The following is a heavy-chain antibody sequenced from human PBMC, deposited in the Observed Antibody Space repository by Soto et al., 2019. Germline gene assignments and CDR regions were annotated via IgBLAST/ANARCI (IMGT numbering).Heavy chain of an antibody. D-gene: IGHD3-22*01. CDR1: GFTFSNAW. V-gene: IGHV3-15*07. CDR2: IKSKTDGGTT. Sequence: GSLRLSCAASGFTFSNAWMNWVRQAPGKGLEWVGRIKSKTDGGTTDYAAPVKGRFTISRDDSKNTLYLQMNSLKTEDTAVYYCTTPFGGYYYDSSGYYFDYWGQGTLVTASS. J-gene: IGHJ4*02. CDR3: TTPFGGYYYDSSGYYFDY.